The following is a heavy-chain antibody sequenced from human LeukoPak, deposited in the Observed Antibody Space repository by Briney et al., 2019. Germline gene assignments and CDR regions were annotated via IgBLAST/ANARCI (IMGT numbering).Heavy chain of an antibody. Sequence: PGGSMRLSCAASGFTFSIYGMHWVRQAPGKGLEWVAIIWYDGSKTYYADSVKGRFTISRDNPQNTLSLQMNSLRAEDTAVYYCARDAYDSNGYYYGIHWGQGTPVTVAS. CDR3: ARDAYDSNGYYYGIH. J-gene: IGHJ4*02. CDR1: GFTFSIYG. D-gene: IGHD3-22*01. V-gene: IGHV3-33*01. CDR2: IWYDGSKT.